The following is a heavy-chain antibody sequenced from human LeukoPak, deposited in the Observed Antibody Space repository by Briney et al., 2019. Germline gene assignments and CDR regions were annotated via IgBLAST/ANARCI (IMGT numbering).Heavy chain of an antibody. Sequence: GGSLRLSCAASGFTFSSYAMHWVRQAPGKGLEWVAVISYDGSNKYYADSVKGRFTISRDNSKNTLYLQMNSLRAEDTAVYYCATEVDYGPDWGQGTLVTVSS. CDR1: GFTFSSYA. V-gene: IGHV3-30-3*01. J-gene: IGHJ4*02. D-gene: IGHD4-17*01. CDR2: ISYDGSNK. CDR3: ATEVDYGPD.